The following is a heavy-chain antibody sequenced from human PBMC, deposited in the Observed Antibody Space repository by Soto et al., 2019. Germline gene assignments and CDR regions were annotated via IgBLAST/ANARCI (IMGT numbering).Heavy chain of an antibody. CDR1: GYSFTGNF. D-gene: IGHD6-25*01. V-gene: IGHV1-2*02. J-gene: IGHJ4*02. CDR3: VMQRGGVVY. CDR2: INPNNGGI. Sequence: QVHLVQSGAEVRKPGASVKVSCKASGYSFTGNFMNWVRQAPGQGLEWMGGINPNNGGINYAKKFQGRVTMTRDTSISTAYMDLSRLRSDDTAVYYCVMQRGGVVYWGQGTLVTVSS.